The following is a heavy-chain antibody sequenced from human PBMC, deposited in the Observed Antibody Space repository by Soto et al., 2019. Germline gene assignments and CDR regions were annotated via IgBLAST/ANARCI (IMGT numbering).Heavy chain of an antibody. CDR2: ISYDGSNK. V-gene: IGHV3-30*18. Sequence: QVQLVESGGGVVQPGRSLRLSCAASGFTFSSYGMHWVRQAPGKGLEWVAVISYDGSNKYYADSVKGRFTISRDNSKNKLYLQMNSLRSEDTGLYYCAKDISSDVLLWFVESDAFDIWGQGTIVTVSS. J-gene: IGHJ3*02. CDR1: GFTFSSYG. CDR3: AKDISSDVLLWFVESDAFDI. D-gene: IGHD3-10*01.